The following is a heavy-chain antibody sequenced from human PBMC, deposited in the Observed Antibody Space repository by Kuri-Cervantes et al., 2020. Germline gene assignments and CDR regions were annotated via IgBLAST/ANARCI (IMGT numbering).Heavy chain of an antibody. D-gene: IGHD3-10*01. Sequence: SQTLSLTCAVSGGSISSGGYSWSWIRQPPGKGLEWIGYIYHSGSTYYNPSLKSRVTISVDRSKNQFSLKLSSVTAADTAVYYCAGTVLLWFGDKNVGAFDIWGQGTMVTVSS. V-gene: IGHV4-30-2*01. CDR3: AGTVLLWFGDKNVGAFDI. CDR2: IYHSGST. CDR1: GGSISSGGYS. J-gene: IGHJ3*02.